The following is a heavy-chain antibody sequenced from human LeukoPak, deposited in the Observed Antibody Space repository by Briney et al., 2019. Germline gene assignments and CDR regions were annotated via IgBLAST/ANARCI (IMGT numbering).Heavy chain of an antibody. CDR2: ISYDGSKQ. Sequence: GESLRLSCAASGFTFSSHDMHWVRQAPGKGLEWVAAISYDGSKQLYADSVRGRFTISRDNSKNTLNLQMNSLRDEDTAVYYCAKDGARYLLTYYFEYWGQGTLVTVSS. D-gene: IGHD3-9*01. CDR1: GFTFSSHD. CDR3: AKDGARYLLTYYFEY. V-gene: IGHV3-30*18. J-gene: IGHJ4*02.